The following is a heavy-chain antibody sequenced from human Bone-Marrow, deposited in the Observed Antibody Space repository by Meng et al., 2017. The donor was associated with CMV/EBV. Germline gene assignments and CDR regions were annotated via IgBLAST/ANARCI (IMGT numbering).Heavy chain of an antibody. CDR3: ARTMRIRHMVLRFFPRGYYGMDV. D-gene: IGHD3-3*01. V-gene: IGHV1-8*01. CDR1: GYTFTSYD. Sequence: ASVKVSCKASGYTFTSYDNNWLRQATGQGLEWMGWMNPNSGNTGYAQKFQGRVTMTRNTSISTAYMELSSLRSEDTAVYYCARTMRIRHMVLRFFPRGYYGMDVWGQGTTVTVSS. J-gene: IGHJ6*02. CDR2: MNPNSGNT.